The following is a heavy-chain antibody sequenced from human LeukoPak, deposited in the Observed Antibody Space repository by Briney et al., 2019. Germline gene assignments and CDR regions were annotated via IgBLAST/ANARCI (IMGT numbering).Heavy chain of an antibody. CDR1: GDSISSSRYY. CDR3: ARGRCTTSWPEYFQH. CDR2: IYYSGST. J-gene: IGHJ1*01. D-gene: IGHD2-2*01. V-gene: IGHV4-39*01. Sequence: SETLSLTCTVSGDSISSSRYYWGWIRQPPGKGLEWIGSIYYSGSTYYNPSLKSRVTISVDTSKNQFSLKLSSVTAADTAVYYCARGRCTTSWPEYFQHWGQGTLVTVSS.